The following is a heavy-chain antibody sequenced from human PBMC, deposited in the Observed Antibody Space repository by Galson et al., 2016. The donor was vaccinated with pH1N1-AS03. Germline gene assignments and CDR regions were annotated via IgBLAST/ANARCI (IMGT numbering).Heavy chain of an antibody. V-gene: IGHV7-4-1*02. CDR2: INTNTGNP. CDR1: AYTFTSYA. J-gene: IGHJ5*02. Sequence: SVKVSCKASAYTFTSYAMNWVRQAPGQGLEWMGWINTNTGNPTYAQGFTGRFVFSLDTSVSTTYLQISGLKAEDTAVYFCARSAVNLGREIFPRYNCFDPWGQGTLVTVSS. D-gene: IGHD3-10*01. CDR3: ARSAVNLGREIFPRYNCFDP.